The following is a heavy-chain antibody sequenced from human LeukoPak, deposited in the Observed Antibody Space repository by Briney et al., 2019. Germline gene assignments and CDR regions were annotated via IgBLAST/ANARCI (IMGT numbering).Heavy chain of an antibody. CDR3: ARDDRLGYCSGGSCRGFDP. V-gene: IGHV4-59*01. CDR1: GGSISSYY. D-gene: IGHD2-15*01. Sequence: PSETLSLTCTVSGGSISSYYWSWIRQPPGKGLEWIGYIYYSGSTNYNPFLKSRVTISVDTSKNQFSLKLSSVTAADTAVYYCARDDRLGYCSGGSCRGFDPWGQGTLVTVSS. CDR2: IYYSGST. J-gene: IGHJ5*02.